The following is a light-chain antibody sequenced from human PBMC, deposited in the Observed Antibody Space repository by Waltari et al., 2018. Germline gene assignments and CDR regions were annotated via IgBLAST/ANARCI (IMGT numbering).Light chain of an antibody. CDR1: QRLSSS. Sequence: VLTQSPATLSLSPGDRATLSCRASQRLSSSLAWYQQKPGQAPRLLIYGASSRATGIPDRFSGSGSGTDFTLTISSLEPEDFAVYYCQQYSNWYSFGQGTKVEIK. J-gene: IGKJ2*03. V-gene: IGKV3-15*01. CDR2: GAS. CDR3: QQYSNWYS.